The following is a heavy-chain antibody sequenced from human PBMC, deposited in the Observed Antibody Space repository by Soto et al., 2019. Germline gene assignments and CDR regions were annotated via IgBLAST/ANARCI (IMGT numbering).Heavy chain of an antibody. V-gene: IGHV3-23*01. CDR2: ISGSGGST. CDR1: GFTFSSYA. D-gene: IGHD6-13*01. CDR3: AKDGIAAAGAQNWFDP. J-gene: IGHJ5*02. Sequence: GGSLRLSCAASGFTFSSYAMSWVRQAPGKGLEWVSAISGSGGSTYYADSVKGRFTISRDNSKNTLYLQMNSLRAEDTAVYYCAKDGIAAAGAQNWFDPWGQGTLVTV.